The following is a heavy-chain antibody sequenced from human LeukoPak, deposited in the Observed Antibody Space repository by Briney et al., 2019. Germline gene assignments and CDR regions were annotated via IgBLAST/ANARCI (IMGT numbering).Heavy chain of an antibody. V-gene: IGHV3-30*03. CDR2: VSSDGSID. D-gene: IGHD1-7*01. CDR1: GFTFSNYG. Sequence: GRSLRLSCAASGFTFSNYGMHWVRQAPGKGLEWVAVVSSDGSIDYYADSLRGRFTVSRDNSKNTMFLQFNTLRPEDTAVYYCAREGMGTTFSAWLDPWGQGTLVTVSS. CDR3: AREGMGTTFSAWLDP. J-gene: IGHJ5*02.